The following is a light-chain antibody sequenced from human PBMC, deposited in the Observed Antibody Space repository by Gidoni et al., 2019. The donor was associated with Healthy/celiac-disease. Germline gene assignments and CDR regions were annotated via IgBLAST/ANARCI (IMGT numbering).Light chain of an antibody. CDR1: GSNIGNNY. CDR3: GTWDSSLSAYV. V-gene: IGLV1-51*01. J-gene: IGLJ1*01. Sequence: QSVLTQPPSVSAAPGQKVTISCSGSGSNIGNNYVSWYQQLPGTAPKLLIYDNNKRPSGIPGTSATLGITGLQTGDEADYYCGTWDSSLSAYVFGTGTKVTVL. CDR2: DNN.